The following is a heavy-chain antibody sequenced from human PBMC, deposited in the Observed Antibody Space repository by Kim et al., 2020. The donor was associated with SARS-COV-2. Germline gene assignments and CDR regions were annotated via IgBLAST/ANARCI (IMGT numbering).Heavy chain of an antibody. CDR1: GGSFSGYY. D-gene: IGHD2-2*01. CDR2: INHSGST. V-gene: IGHV4-34*01. Sequence: SETLSLTCAVYGGSFSGYYWSWIRQPPGKGLEWIGEINHSGSTNYNPSLKSRVTISVDTSKNQFSLKLSSVTAADTAVYYCARKQGYCSSTSCYRYYYY. J-gene: IGHJ6*01. CDR3: ARKQGYCSSTSCYRYYYY.